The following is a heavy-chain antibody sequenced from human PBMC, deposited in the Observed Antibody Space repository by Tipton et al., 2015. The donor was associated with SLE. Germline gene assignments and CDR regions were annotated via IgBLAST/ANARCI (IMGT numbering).Heavy chain of an antibody. CDR3: ARDSCSSTSCFGTYYYYYGMDV. D-gene: IGHD2-2*01. Sequence: SLRLSCAASGFTFSSYAMHWVRQAPGKGLEWVAVISYDGSNKYYADSVKGRFTISRDNSKNTLYLQMNSLRAEDTAVYYCARDSCSSTSCFGTYYYYYGMDVWGQGTTVTVSS. V-gene: IGHV3-30-3*01. CDR1: GFTFSSYA. CDR2: ISYDGSNK. J-gene: IGHJ6*02.